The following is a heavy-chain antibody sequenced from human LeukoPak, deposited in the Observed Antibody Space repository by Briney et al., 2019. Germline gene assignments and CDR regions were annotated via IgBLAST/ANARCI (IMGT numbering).Heavy chain of an antibody. CDR1: GYTFTSYG. V-gene: IGHV1-18*01. D-gene: IGHD1-7*01. CDR3: ARDDRWITGTTGWFDP. J-gene: IGHJ5*02. CDR2: ISAYNGNT. Sequence: ASVKVSCKASGYTFTSYGISWVRQAPGQGLEWMGWISAYNGNTNYAQKLQGRVTMTTDTSTSTAYMELRSLRSDDTAVYYCARDDRWITGTTGWFDPWGQGTLVTVSS.